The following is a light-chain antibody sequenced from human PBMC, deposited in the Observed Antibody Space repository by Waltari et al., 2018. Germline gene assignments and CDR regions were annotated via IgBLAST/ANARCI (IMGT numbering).Light chain of an antibody. J-gene: IGKJ3*01. CDR1: QSISSY. Sequence: DIQMTQSPSSLSASVGDRVTITCRASQSISSYLNWYQQKPGKAPKLLIYAASSLQSGVPSRCSGSGSGTDFTLTISSLQPEDFATYYCQQSYSTRGFTFGPGTKVDIK. CDR2: AAS. CDR3: QQSYSTRGFT. V-gene: IGKV1-39*01.